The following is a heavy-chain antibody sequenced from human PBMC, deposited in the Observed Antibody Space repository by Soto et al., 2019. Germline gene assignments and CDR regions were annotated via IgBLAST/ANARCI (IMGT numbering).Heavy chain of an antibody. CDR1: GGSISSGGYS. D-gene: IGHD2-2*01. J-gene: IGHJ5*02. CDR2: IYHSGST. Sequence: TLPLTCAVSGGSISSGGYSWSWIRQPPGKSLEWIGYIYHSGSTYYNPSLKSRVTISVDRSKNQFSLKLSSVTAADTAVYYCARVPDRWGQGTLVTVS. V-gene: IGHV4-30-2*01. CDR3: ARVPDR.